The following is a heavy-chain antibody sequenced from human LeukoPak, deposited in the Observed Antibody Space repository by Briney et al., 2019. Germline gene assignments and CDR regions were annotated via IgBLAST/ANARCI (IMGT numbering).Heavy chain of an antibody. CDR3: AKVVPAAMVIHY. Sequence: SETLSLTCTVSGGSISSSSYYWGWIRQPPGKGLEWIGSIYYSGSTYYNPSLKSRVTISVDTSKNQFSLKLSSVTAADTAVYYCAKVVPAAMVIHYWGQGTLVTVSS. D-gene: IGHD2-2*01. CDR2: IYYSGST. V-gene: IGHV4-39*07. J-gene: IGHJ4*02. CDR1: GGSISSSSYY.